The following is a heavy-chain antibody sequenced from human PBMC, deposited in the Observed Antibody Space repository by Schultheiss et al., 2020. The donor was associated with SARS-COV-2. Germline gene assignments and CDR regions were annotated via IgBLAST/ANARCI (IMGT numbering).Heavy chain of an antibody. CDR2: ISSSSSYT. V-gene: IGHV3-11*05. CDR1: GFTFSDYY. J-gene: IGHJ4*02. D-gene: IGHD3-16*01. Sequence: GGSLRLSCAASGFTFSDYYMSWIRQAPGKGLEWVSYISSSSSYTNYADSVKGRFTISRDNAKNSLYLQMNSLRAEDTAVYYCARAPLYDYVWRWNYWGQGTLVTVSS. CDR3: ARAPLYDYVWRWNY.